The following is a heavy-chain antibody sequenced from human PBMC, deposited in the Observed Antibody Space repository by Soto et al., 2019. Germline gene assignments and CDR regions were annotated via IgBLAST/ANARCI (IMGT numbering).Heavy chain of an antibody. J-gene: IGHJ4*02. D-gene: IGHD1-26*01. Sequence: SETMSLTCAVSGYSISSSNWWGWIRQPPGKGLEWIGYIYYSGTTYYNPSLKSRVTMSVDTSKNQFSLKLTSVTAVDTAVYYCARREIQGPIDYWGQGTLVTVSS. CDR3: ARREIQGPIDY. CDR1: GYSISSSNW. V-gene: IGHV4-28*01. CDR2: IYYSGTT.